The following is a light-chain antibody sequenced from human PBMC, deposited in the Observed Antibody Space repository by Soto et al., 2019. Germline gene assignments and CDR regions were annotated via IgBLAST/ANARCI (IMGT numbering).Light chain of an antibody. V-gene: IGKV1-9*01. J-gene: IGKJ5*01. CDR1: QTISSW. CDR2: AAS. Sequence: DIEMTQTTSTLSGSVGDRVTITCRASQTISSWLAWYQQKPGKAPKLLIYAASTLQSGVPSRFSGSGSGTEFTLTISSLQPEDFATYYRQQLNSYPITFGQGTRLEIK. CDR3: QQLNSYPIT.